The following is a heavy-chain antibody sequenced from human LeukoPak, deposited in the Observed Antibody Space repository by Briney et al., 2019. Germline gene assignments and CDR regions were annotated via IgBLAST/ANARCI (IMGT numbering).Heavy chain of an antibody. CDR3: ARGTVPSEYCGGDCQFDY. J-gene: IGHJ4*02. CDR1: GGSIIRYY. V-gene: IGHV4-4*07. D-gene: IGHD2-21*02. Sequence: NPSETLSLTCTVSGGSIIRYYWSWIRQPAGKGLEWIGRVYSSGSTNYNPSLKSRVIMSVDTSKNQFSLKLSSVTAADTAVYYCARGTVPSEYCGGDCQFDYWGQGPLVTVSS. CDR2: VYSSGST.